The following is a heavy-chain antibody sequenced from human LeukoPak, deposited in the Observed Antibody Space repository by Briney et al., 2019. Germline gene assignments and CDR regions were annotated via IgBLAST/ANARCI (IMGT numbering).Heavy chain of an antibody. CDR3: ARDTGKQWLFDY. D-gene: IGHD6-19*01. Sequence: GGPLRLSCAAPGFTFSDYYMSWIRQAPGKGLEWVSYISSSGSTIYYADSVKGRFTISRDNAKNSLYLQMNSLRAEDTAVYYCARDTGKQWLFDYWGQGTLVTVSS. V-gene: IGHV3-11*01. CDR2: ISSSGSTI. CDR1: GFTFSDYY. J-gene: IGHJ4*02.